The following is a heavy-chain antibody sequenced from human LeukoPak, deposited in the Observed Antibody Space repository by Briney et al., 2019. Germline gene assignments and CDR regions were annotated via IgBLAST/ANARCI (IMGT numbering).Heavy chain of an antibody. J-gene: IGHJ5*02. V-gene: IGHV3-23*01. Sequence: GGSLRLSWAASGFTFSNFAMSWVRQAPGKGLGWVSGISGSGATTYYVDSVKGRFTISRDNSKNTVYLQMNSLRAEDTAVYYCAKSSYNSSPNWFDPWGQGTLVTVSS. CDR3: AKSSYNSSPNWFDP. D-gene: IGHD6-13*01. CDR1: GFTFSNFA. CDR2: ISGSGATT.